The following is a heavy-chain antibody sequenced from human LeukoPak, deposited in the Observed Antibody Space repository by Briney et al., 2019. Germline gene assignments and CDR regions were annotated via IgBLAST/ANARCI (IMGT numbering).Heavy chain of an antibody. CDR1: GFTFNNYG. CDR2: IRYDETNK. D-gene: IGHD3-3*01. CDR3: AKDSDVWSGYFDY. Sequence: GGSLRLSCAASGFTFNNYGIHWVRQAPGKGLEWVAFIRYDETNKYYADSVKGRFTISRDNSKNTLYLQMNNLRVEDTGVYSCAKDSDVWSGYFDYWGQGTLVTVSS. V-gene: IGHV3-30*02. J-gene: IGHJ4*02.